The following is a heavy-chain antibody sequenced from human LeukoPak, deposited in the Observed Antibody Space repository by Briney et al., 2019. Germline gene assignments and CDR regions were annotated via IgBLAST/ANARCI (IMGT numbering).Heavy chain of an antibody. J-gene: IGHJ4*02. CDR2: ISGSGGST. CDR1: GFTFSSYA. D-gene: IGHD1-26*01. Sequence: PGGSLRLSCAASGFTFSSYAMSWVRQAPGKGLEWVSAISGSGGSTYYADSVKGRFTISRDNSKNTLYLQMNSPRAEDTAVYYCARLWELPSPFDYWGQGTLVTVSS. V-gene: IGHV3-23*01. CDR3: ARLWELPSPFDY.